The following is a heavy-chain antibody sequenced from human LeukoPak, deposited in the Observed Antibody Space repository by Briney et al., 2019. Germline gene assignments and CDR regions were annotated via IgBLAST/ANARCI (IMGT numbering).Heavy chain of an antibody. D-gene: IGHD2-8*02. CDR1: GYSFNNYW. J-gene: IGHJ6*02. CDR2: IYAGDSDT. Sequence: GESLKISCKGSGYSFNNYWIGWVRQMSGKGLEGMGMIYAGDSDTRYSPSFQGQVSMSADKSIRTAYLQWNSLQASDTATYYCARLRGVTHDYGMDVWGQGTTVTVSS. CDR3: ARLRGVTHDYGMDV. V-gene: IGHV5-51*01.